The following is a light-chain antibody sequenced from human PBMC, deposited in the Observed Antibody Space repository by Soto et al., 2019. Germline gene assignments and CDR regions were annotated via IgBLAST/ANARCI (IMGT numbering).Light chain of an antibody. J-gene: IGLJ1*01. V-gene: IGLV2-23*01. CDR3: CSYAGSRTYV. CDR1: SSDIGSYDL. CDR2: EGT. Sequence: QSALTQPASVSGPLVQSIVISCTGSSSDIGSYDLVSWYQQYPGKAPKVVIFEGTKRPSGVSNRFSGSKSGNTASLTISGLQTEDEADYYCCSYAGSRTYVFGGGTKLTVL.